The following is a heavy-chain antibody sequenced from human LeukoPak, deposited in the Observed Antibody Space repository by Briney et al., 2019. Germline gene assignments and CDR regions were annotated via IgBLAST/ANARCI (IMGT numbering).Heavy chain of an antibody. V-gene: IGHV1-46*01. CDR3: ARVVGGWELPAAFDI. J-gene: IGHJ3*02. D-gene: IGHD1-26*01. Sequence: ASVKVSCKTSGYTFTSYYIHWVRQAPGQGLEWMGIINPSGGSTSYAQKFQGRVTMTRDTSTSTVYMYLSSLRSEDTAVYYCARVVGGWELPAAFDIWGQGTMVTVSS. CDR1: GYTFTSYY. CDR2: INPSGGST.